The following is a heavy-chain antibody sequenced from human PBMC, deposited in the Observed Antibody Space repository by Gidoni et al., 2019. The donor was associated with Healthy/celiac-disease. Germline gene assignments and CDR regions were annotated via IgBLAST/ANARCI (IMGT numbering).Heavy chain of an antibody. CDR3: AKDRGSSSSGPGEVDY. Sequence: QVQLVEYGVGVVQPGRYLRLSCAASGFTFRSYGMHWVRQAPGKGLEWVAVISYDGSNKYYADSVKGRFTISRDNSKNTLYLQMNSVRAEDTAVYYCAKDRGSSSSGPGEVDYWGQGTLVTVSS. CDR2: ISYDGSNK. D-gene: IGHD6-6*01. V-gene: IGHV3-30*18. CDR1: GFTFRSYG. J-gene: IGHJ4*02.